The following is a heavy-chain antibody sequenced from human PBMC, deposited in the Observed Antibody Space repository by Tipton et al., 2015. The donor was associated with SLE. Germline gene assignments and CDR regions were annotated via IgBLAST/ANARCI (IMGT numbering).Heavy chain of an antibody. V-gene: IGHV4-38-2*01. CDR2: IYYSGST. CDR1: GYSISSGYY. D-gene: IGHD6-13*01. J-gene: IGHJ5*02. CDR3: ARLSSSWYKAFDP. Sequence: TLSLTCAVSGYSISSGYYWGWIRQPPGKGLEWIGSIYYSGSTYYNPSPKSRVTISVDTSKNQFSLKLSSVTAADTAVYYRARLSSSWYKAFDPWGQGTLVTVSS.